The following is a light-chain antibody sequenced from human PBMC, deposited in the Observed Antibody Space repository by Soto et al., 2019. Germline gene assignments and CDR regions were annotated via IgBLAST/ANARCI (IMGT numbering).Light chain of an antibody. V-gene: IGKV1-5*03. J-gene: IGKJ4*01. CDR1: QSISSW. Sequence: DIQMTQSASTLSAAVGDEVTITWRASQSISSWLAWYQQKPGKAPKLLIYKASGLESGVPSRFSGSGSGTDFTLTISSLQPDDFATYYCQQYDSYSPLTFGGGTKVDIK. CDR2: KAS. CDR3: QQYDSYSPLT.